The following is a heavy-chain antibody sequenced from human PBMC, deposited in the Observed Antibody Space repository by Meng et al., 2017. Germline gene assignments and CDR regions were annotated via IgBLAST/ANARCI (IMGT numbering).Heavy chain of an antibody. J-gene: IGHJ4*02. D-gene: IGHD2-2*01. V-gene: IGHV4-30-4*01. CDR1: GGSISSGDYY. CDR2: IYYSGST. Sequence: QVQLQESGPGLVKPSQTLSLTGTVSGGSISSGDYYWIWIRQPPGKGLEWIGYIYYSGSTYYNPSLKSRVTISVDTYKNQFSLKLSSVTAADTAVYYCARGGVVVPAAVFDYWGQGTLVTVSS. CDR3: ARGGVVVPAAVFDY.